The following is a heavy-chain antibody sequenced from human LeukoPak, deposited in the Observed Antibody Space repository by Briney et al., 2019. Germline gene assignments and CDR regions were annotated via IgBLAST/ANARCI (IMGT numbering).Heavy chain of an antibody. V-gene: IGHV3-21*01. CDR1: GFTFSSYS. CDR3: AREHSGGGNYYDSSGYYRSFDY. J-gene: IGHJ4*02. CDR2: ISRSRSYI. Sequence: GGSLTLSCAPSGFTFSSYSMNWVRQAPGKGLEWVSYISRSRSYIYYADSVKGRFTISRDNAKNSLYLQMSSLRVEDTAVYYCAREHSGGGNYYDSSGYYRSFDYWGQGTPVTVSS. D-gene: IGHD3-22*01.